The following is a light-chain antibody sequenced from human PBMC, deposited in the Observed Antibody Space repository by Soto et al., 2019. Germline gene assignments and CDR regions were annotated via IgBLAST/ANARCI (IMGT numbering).Light chain of an antibody. CDR1: QSVSSSY. Sequence: EIVLTQSPGTLSLSPGERATLSCRASQSVSSSYLAWYQQKPGQAPRLLIYGASSRATGIPDRFSGSGSGTDFALTISRLEPEDCGVYYCQQYAGSPPITFGQGTRLEIK. CDR2: GAS. CDR3: QQYAGSPPIT. V-gene: IGKV3-20*01. J-gene: IGKJ5*01.